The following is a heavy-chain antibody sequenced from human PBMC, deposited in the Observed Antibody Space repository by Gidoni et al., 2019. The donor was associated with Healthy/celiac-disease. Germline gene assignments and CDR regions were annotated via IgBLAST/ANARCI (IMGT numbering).Heavy chain of an antibody. V-gene: IGHV3-64D*08. CDR1: GFTFSSYA. CDR3: VKYGSSSSDAFDI. CDR2: SSSNGGST. J-gene: IGHJ3*02. Sequence: EVQLVESGGGLVQPGGSLRLSCSASGFTFSSYAMHWVRQAPGKGLEYVSASSSNGGSTYYADSVKGRFTISRDNSKNTLYLQMSSLRAEDTAVYYCVKYGSSSSDAFDIWGQGTMVTVSS. D-gene: IGHD6-13*01.